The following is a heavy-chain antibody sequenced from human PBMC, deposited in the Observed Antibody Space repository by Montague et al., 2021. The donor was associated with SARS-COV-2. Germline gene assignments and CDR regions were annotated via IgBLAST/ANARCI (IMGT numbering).Heavy chain of an antibody. CDR1: GGSITRNYY. J-gene: IGHJ3*02. V-gene: IGHV4-39*01. D-gene: IGHD3-10*01. CDR3: ARPLVRGVPKAFDI. CDR2: IYYSGTT. Sequence: SEALSLTCTVSGGSITRNYYWGWIRQPPGKGLEWVGNIYYSGTTXINPSLESRVTISVDASKNQFSLNLTSVTATDTAVYYCARPLVRGVPKAFDIWGQGALDIVSS.